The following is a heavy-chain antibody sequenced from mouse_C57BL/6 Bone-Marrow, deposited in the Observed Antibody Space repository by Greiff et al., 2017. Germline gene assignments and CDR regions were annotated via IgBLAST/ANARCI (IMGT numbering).Heavy chain of an antibody. Sequence: VQLQQSGAELVRPGASVKLSCTASGFNIKDDYMHWVKQRPEQGLEWIGWIDPENGDTEYASKFQGKATITADTSSNTAYLQLSSLTSEDTAVYVCTTRSTTVDAMDYWGQGTSVTVSS. CDR2: IDPENGDT. D-gene: IGHD1-1*01. V-gene: IGHV14-4*01. CDR1: GFNIKDDY. CDR3: TTRSTTVDAMDY. J-gene: IGHJ4*01.